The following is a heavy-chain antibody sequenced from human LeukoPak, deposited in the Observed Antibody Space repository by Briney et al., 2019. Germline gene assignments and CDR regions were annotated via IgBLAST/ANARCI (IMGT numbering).Heavy chain of an antibody. CDR1: GFTFDDYA. Sequence: GGSLRLSCAASGFTFDDYAMSWVRQAPGKGLEWVSGIYRNGGSAGYADSVKGRFTISRDNTKNLLYLEMNSLRAEDTAMYYCVRDVGAVSGEVYSDYWGQGSLVTVSS. D-gene: IGHD3-16*01. CDR2: IYRNGGSA. CDR3: VRDVGAVSGEVYSDY. V-gene: IGHV3-20*04. J-gene: IGHJ4*01.